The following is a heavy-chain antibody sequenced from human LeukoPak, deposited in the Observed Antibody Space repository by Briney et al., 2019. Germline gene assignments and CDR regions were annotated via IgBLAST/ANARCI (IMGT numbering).Heavy chain of an antibody. CDR1: GGSFRTTNW. D-gene: IGHD1-26*01. CDR2: VHLGGTS. V-gene: IGHV4-4*02. CDR3: ASESGAFSPFGF. Sequence: SETLSLTCAVSGGSFRTTNWWSWVREPPGKGLEWVGEVHLGGTSNYNPSVKSRFTMSSDKSKNQLSLKLTSVTAADTAMSYCASESGAFSPFGFWGQGTLVTVSS. J-gene: IGHJ4*02.